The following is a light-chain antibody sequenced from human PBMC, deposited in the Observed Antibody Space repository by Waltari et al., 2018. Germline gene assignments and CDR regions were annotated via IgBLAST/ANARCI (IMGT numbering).Light chain of an antibody. CDR3: QVWDNFIDHRV. V-gene: IGLV3-21*02. J-gene: IGLJ2*01. CDR2: DDN. CDR1: NIGTYS. Sequence: SIILTQPPSLSVAPGQTARIACGGNNIGTYSVHMYQQKPAQAPILVIYDDNDRPSGVHEVFSSSTSGNTVTLTIRTVDPADEAAYYCQVWDNFIDHRVFGEGTKLTVL.